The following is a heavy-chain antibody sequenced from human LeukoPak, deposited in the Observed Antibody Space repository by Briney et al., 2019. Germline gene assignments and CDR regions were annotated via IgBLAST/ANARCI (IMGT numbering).Heavy chain of an antibody. J-gene: IGHJ6*02. CDR3: TTGLSSGWNPWYYGMDV. Sequence: GGSLRLSCAASGFTFNNAWMSWVRQAPGGGLEWVGRIKSKTDGGTTDYAAPVKGRFTISRDDSKTTLYLQMNSLKTEDTAVYYCTTGLSSGWNPWYYGMDVWGQGTTVTVSS. V-gene: IGHV3-15*01. CDR2: IKSKTDGGTT. CDR1: GFTFNNAW. D-gene: IGHD3-22*01.